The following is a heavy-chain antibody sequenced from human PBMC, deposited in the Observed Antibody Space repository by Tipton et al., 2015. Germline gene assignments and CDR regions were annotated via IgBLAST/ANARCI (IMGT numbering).Heavy chain of an antibody. V-gene: IGHV4-34*01. CDR2: INDSGST. Sequence: TLSLTCAVYGGSFSGYYWSWIRQTPGEGLEWIGEINDSGSTNYNPSLKTRVTISGDTSKNQFSLELNSVTAADTAVYYCARRCGADCYWGYYFDHWGQGTLVNVSS. CDR3: ARRCGADCYWGYYFDH. J-gene: IGHJ4*02. CDR1: GGSFSGYY. D-gene: IGHD2-21*01.